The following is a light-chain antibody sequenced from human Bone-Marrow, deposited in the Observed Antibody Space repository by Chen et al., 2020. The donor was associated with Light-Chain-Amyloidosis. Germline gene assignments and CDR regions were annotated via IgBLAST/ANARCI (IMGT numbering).Light chain of an antibody. J-gene: IGLJ3*02. CDR1: NIGSTS. CDR2: DDS. Sequence: SYVLTQPSSVSVAPGQTATIACGGNNIGSTSVHWYQQTPGQAPLLVVYDDSDRPSGSPERLSGANSGNTATLTSSRVEAGDEADYYCQVWERSSDRPVFGGGTKLTVL. V-gene: IGLV3-21*02. CDR3: QVWERSSDRPV.